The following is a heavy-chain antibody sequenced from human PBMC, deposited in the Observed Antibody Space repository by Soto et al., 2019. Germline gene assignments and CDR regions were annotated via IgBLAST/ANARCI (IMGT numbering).Heavy chain of an antibody. D-gene: IGHD6-6*01. J-gene: IGHJ6*03. CDR1: GFTFSSYG. V-gene: IGHV3-33*01. Sequence: GGSLRLSCAASGFTFSSYGMHWVRQAPGKGLEWVSVIWSNSSNKYYADSVKGRFTISRDNSKNTLYLQMNSLRAEDTAVYYCARETTSIAARLYYYYYIDVWGKGTTVTVSS. CDR3: ARETTSIAARLYYYYYIDV. CDR2: IWSNSSNK.